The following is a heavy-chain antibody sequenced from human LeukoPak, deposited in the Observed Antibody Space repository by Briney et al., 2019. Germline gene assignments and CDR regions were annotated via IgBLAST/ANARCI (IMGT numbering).Heavy chain of an antibody. J-gene: IGHJ3*02. CDR1: GFTFSSYA. Sequence: GGSLRLSCAASGFTFSSYAMSWVRQAPGKGLEWVSAISGSGGSTYYADSVKDRFTISRDNSKNTLYLQMNSLRTEDTAVYYCAKDDLGYYGSGSPGAFDIWGQGTMVTVSS. CDR3: AKDDLGYYGSGSPGAFDI. CDR2: ISGSGGST. V-gene: IGHV3-23*01. D-gene: IGHD3-10*01.